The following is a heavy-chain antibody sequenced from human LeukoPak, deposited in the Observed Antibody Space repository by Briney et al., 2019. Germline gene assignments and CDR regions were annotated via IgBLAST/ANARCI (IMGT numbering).Heavy chain of an antibody. V-gene: IGHV1-69*13. CDR3: ARDGVLMVYAIGNYYYYMDV. CDR1: GGTFSSYA. Sequence: ASVKVSCKASGGTFSSYAISWVRQAPGQGLEWMGGIIPIFGTANYAQKFQGRVTITADESTSTAYMELRSLRSDDTAVYYCARDGVLMVYAIGNYYYYMDVWGKGTTVTVSS. CDR2: IIPIFGTA. D-gene: IGHD2-8*01. J-gene: IGHJ6*03.